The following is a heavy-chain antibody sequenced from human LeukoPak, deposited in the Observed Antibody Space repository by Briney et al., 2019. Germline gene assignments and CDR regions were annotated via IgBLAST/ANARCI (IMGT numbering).Heavy chain of an antibody. CDR1: GYTFTSYG. CDR3: ARSVNYYGSGGYYRDGYFDY. Sequence: ASVKVSCKASGYTFTSYGISWVRQAPGQGLEWMGWISAYNGNTNYAQKLQGRVTMTTDTSTSTAYMELRSLRSDDTAVYYCARSVNYYGSGGYYRDGYFDYWGQGTLVTVSS. V-gene: IGHV1-18*01. J-gene: IGHJ4*02. D-gene: IGHD3-10*01. CDR2: ISAYNGNT.